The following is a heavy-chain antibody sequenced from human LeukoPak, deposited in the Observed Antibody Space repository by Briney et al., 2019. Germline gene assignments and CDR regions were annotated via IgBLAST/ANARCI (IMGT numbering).Heavy chain of an antibody. Sequence: GGSLRLSCAASGFTFSRFAMHWVRQAPGKGLEWVGRPRDKGNSYTTAYAASVRGRFTISRDDSKNSLYLQMNSLRAEDTAVYYCARAGGYSRALQYWGQGTPVTVSS. J-gene: IGHJ1*01. CDR1: GFTFSRFA. CDR2: PRDKGNSYTT. D-gene: IGHD5-18*01. V-gene: IGHV3-72*01. CDR3: ARAGGYSRALQY.